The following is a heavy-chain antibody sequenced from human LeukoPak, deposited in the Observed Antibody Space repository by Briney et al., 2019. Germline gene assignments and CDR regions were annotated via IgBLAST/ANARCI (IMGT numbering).Heavy chain of an antibody. D-gene: IGHD3-22*01. CDR2: MYYTGST. Sequence: SETLSLTCTVSGGSINSDYWSWIRQPPGKGLEWIGYMYYTGSTNYNPSLKSRVIMSVDTSKKKFSLRLSSVTAADTAVYYCARRGYHFDSGGGSNTFNIRGQGTMVTVSS. J-gene: IGHJ3*02. V-gene: IGHV4-59*08. CDR1: GGSINSDY. CDR3: ARRGYHFDSGGGSNTFNI.